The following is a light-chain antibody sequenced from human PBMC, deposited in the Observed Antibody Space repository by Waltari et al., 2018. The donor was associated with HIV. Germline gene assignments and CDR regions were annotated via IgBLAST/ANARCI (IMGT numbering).Light chain of an antibody. V-gene: IGKV1-9*01. Sequence: DIQLTQSPSFLSASVGDRVTVACRASQDISDFLARYQQKPGTAPRLLIYDASTLYSGVPSRFRGSGSGTEFTLTISSLQPEDFVSYYCQQLHTFPLTFGGGTKV. J-gene: IGKJ4*01. CDR3: QQLHTFPLT. CDR1: QDISDF. CDR2: DAS.